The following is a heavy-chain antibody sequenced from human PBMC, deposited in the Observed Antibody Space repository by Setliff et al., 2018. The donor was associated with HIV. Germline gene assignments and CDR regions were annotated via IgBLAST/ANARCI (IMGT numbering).Heavy chain of an antibody. CDR1: GYSFSNHW. CDR2: IYPQDSAT. J-gene: IGHJ3*02. CDR3: ARQPHGDFWTDYVNAFDI. V-gene: IGHV5-51*01. D-gene: IGHD3-3*01. Sequence: PGESLKISCTGSGYSFSNHWISWVRQVPGRGLEWVGIIYPQDSATSYNSSFEGHVSLSADASRYTAYLHWGSLRSSDTAMYYCARQPHGDFWTDYVNAFDIWGQGTMVTVS.